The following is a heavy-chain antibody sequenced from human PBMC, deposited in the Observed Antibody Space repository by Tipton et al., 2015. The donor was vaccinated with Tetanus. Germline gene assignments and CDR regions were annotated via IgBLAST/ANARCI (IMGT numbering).Heavy chain of an antibody. V-gene: IGHV4-30-4*01. CDR2: IYYSGSI. CDR1: GDSISSDDYY. J-gene: IGHJ5*02. CDR3: AREGRLSNWFDP. Sequence: TLSLTCTVSGDSISSDDYYWSWIRQPPGKGLEWIGSIYYSGSIYYNPSLKSRFTMSVDTSKNQFSLKLTSVTAADTAVYYCAREGRLSNWFDPWGQGTLVTVSS.